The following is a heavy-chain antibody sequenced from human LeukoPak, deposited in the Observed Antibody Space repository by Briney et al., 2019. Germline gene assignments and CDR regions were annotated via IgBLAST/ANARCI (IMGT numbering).Heavy chain of an antibody. CDR3: ASQKGDRYSSSSGYFQH. Sequence: GASVKVSCKASGYTFTSYDINWVRQATGQGLEWMGWMNPNSGNTGYAQKFQGRVTITRNTSISTAYMELSSLRSEDTAVYYCASQKGDRYSSSSGYFQHWGQGTLVTVSS. CDR1: GYTFTSYD. CDR2: MNPNSGNT. V-gene: IGHV1-8*03. J-gene: IGHJ1*01. D-gene: IGHD6-6*01.